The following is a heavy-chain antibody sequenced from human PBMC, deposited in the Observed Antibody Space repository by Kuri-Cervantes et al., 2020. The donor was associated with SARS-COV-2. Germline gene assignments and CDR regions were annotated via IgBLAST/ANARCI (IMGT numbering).Heavy chain of an antibody. V-gene: IGHV1-58*02. Sequence: SVKVSCKASGSTFSGSAIQWVRQARGQRLEWIGWIVVGSGNTDYAREFQERVTITRDMSTTTVYMELSGLRSDDTAMYYCAPFYYLSINNWSDPWGQGTQVTVSS. D-gene: IGHD3-10*01. J-gene: IGHJ5*02. CDR3: APFYYLSINNWSDP. CDR1: GSTFSGSA. CDR2: IVVGSGNT.